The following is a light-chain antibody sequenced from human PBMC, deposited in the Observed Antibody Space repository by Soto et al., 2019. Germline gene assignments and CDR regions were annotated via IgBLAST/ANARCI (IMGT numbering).Light chain of an antibody. CDR3: QHDDNLILT. Sequence: DIQMTQSPSSLSASVGDRVTITCQASQDINNYLNWYQQKPGKAPKLLIYDASNLETGVPSRFNGSGSGTHFTFTISSLQPEDFATYFCQHDDNLILTFGGGTKVEIK. V-gene: IGKV1-33*01. J-gene: IGKJ4*01. CDR2: DAS. CDR1: QDINNY.